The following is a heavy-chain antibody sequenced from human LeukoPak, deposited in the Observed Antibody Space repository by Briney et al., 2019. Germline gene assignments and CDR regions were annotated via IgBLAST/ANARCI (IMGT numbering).Heavy chain of an antibody. D-gene: IGHD4-17*01. Sequence: SETLSLTCAVYGGSFSGYYWSWIRQPPGKGLEWIGEINHSESTNYNPSLKSRVTISVDTSKNQFSLKLSSVTAADTAVYYCARGLRPTGPAYRDVWGKGTTVTVSS. CDR3: ARGLRPTGPAYRDV. CDR1: GGSFSGYY. J-gene: IGHJ6*04. V-gene: IGHV4-34*01. CDR2: INHSEST.